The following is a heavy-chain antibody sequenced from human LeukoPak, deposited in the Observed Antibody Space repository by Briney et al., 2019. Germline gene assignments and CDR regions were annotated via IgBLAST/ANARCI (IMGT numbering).Heavy chain of an antibody. V-gene: IGHV3-30-3*02. D-gene: IGHD1-26*01. J-gene: IGHJ4*02. CDR2: ISYDGSNK. CDR1: GFTFSSYA. CDR3: AREYSGGYYFDY. Sequence: GGSLRLSCAASGFTFSSYAMHWVRQAPGKGLEWVAVISYDGSNKYYADSVKGRFTISKHNSKNTLYLQMNSLRAEDTAVYYCAREYSGGYYFDYWGQGTLVTVSS.